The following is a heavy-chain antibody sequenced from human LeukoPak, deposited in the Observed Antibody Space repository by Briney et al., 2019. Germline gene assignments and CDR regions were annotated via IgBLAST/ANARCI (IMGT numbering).Heavy chain of an antibody. CDR3: AAIEQNDFWSGYLNYYYYMDV. V-gene: IGHV3-11*04. CDR2: ISSSGSTI. CDR1: GFTFSDYY. J-gene: IGHJ6*03. Sequence: GGSLRLSCAASGFTFSDYYMSWIRQAPGKGLEWVSYISSSGSTIYYADSVKGRFTISRDNAKNSLYLQMNSLRAEDTAVYYCAAIEQNDFWSGYLNYYYYMDVWGKGTTVTVSS. D-gene: IGHD3-3*01.